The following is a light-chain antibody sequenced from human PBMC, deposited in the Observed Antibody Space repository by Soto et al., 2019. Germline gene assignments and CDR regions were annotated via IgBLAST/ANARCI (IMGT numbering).Light chain of an antibody. V-gene: IGKV3D-15*01. Sequence: EVVLTQSPGTLSLSPGERATLSCRASQSVSNTYLAWYQQRPGQAPRLLIYDASSRATGIPDRFSGSGSRTEFTLTISSLQSEDFAVYYCQQYNNWPLTFGGGTKVEIK. CDR3: QQYNNWPLT. CDR2: DAS. J-gene: IGKJ4*01. CDR1: QSVSNTY.